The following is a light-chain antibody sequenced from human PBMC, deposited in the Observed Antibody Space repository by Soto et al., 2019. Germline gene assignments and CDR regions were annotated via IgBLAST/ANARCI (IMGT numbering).Light chain of an antibody. J-gene: IGLJ7*01. CDR2: EVS. Sequence: QPVLTQPPSASGSPGQSVTISCTGTSSDVGKYDYVSWYKHHPGQAPQLMIYEVSNRPSGVSNRFSGSKSGNTASLTISGLQADDEGDYYCSSKTSSSSPFVFGTGTQLTVL. CDR3: SSKTSSSSPFV. V-gene: IGLV2-14*01. CDR1: SSDVGKYDY.